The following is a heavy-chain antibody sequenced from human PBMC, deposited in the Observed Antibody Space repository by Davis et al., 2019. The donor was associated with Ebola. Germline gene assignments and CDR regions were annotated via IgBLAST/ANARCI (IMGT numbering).Heavy chain of an antibody. V-gene: IGHV3-53*01. CDR3: ARETRYGDYVYYGMDV. D-gene: IGHD4-17*01. J-gene: IGHJ6*02. CDR1: GFTVSSNY. Sequence: GESLKISCAASGFTVSSNYMSWVRQAPGKGLEWVSVIYSGGSTHYADSVKGRFTISRDNSKNTLYLQMNSLRAEDTAVYYCARETRYGDYVYYGMDVWGQGTTVTVSS. CDR2: IYSGGST.